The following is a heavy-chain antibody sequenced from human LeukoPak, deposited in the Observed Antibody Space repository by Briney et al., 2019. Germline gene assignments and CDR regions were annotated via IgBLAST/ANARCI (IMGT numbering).Heavy chain of an antibody. J-gene: IGHJ5*02. V-gene: IGHV3-48*01. CDR2: ISPSSSTI. CDR3: ARVSLRYFDWFEKENNWFDP. D-gene: IGHD3-9*01. Sequence: PGGSLRLSCAASGFTFTTYSMNWVRQAPGKGLEWVSYISPSSSTIYYADSVKGRFTISRDNSKNSLYLQMNSLRADDTAVYYCARVSLRYFDWFEKENNWFDPWGQGTLVTVSS. CDR1: GFTFTTYS.